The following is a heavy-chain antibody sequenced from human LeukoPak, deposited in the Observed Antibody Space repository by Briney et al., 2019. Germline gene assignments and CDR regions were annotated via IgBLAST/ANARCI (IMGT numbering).Heavy chain of an antibody. J-gene: IGHJ4*02. CDR1: GDTFSRYA. CDR2: IIPSLDIP. D-gene: IGHD1-26*01. V-gene: IGHV1-69*04. CDR3: ARAVGGATTPRVDY. Sequence: SVKVSCKASGDTFSRYAISWVRQAPGQGLEWMGRIIPSLDIPNYPQKFQGRVTITADKSTSTAYMEVRSLGSEDTDVYYCARAVGGATTPRVDYWGQGTLGTV.